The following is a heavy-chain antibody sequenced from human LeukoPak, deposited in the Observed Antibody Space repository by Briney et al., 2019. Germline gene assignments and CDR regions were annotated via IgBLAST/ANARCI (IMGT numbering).Heavy chain of an antibody. Sequence: SVKVSCKASGGTFSSYAISWVRQAPGQGLEWMGGIIPIFGTANYAQKFQGRVTMTRDTSTSTVYMELSSLRSEDTAVYYCARAPVDTAMVPYRYFDYWGQGTLVTVSS. CDR2: IIPIFGTA. J-gene: IGHJ4*02. CDR3: ARAPVDTAMVPYRYFDY. CDR1: GGTFSSYA. D-gene: IGHD5-18*01. V-gene: IGHV1-69*05.